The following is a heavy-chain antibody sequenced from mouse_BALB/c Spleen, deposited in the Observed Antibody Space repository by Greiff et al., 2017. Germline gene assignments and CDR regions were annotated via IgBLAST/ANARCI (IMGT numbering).Heavy chain of an antibody. J-gene: IGHJ2*01. V-gene: IGHV1-7*01. CDR2: INPSTGYT. CDR1: GYTFTSYW. D-gene: IGHD1-1*01. Sequence: QVHVKQSGAELAKPGASVKMSCKASGYTFTSYWMHWVKQRPGQGLEWIGYINPSTGYTEYNQKFKDKATLTADKSSSTAYMQLSSLTSGDSAVYYCARTDYYGSSYGWGQGTTLTVSS. CDR3: ARTDYYGSSYG.